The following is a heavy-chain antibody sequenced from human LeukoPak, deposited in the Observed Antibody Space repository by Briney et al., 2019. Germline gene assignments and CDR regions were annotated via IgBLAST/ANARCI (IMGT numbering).Heavy chain of an antibody. J-gene: IGHJ4*02. D-gene: IGHD3-22*01. V-gene: IGHV3-48*02. Sequence: GGSLRLSCEASGITFSDAWMSWVRQAPGKGLEWVSYISSSSSTIYYADSVKGRFTISRDNAKNSLYLQMNSLRDEDTAVYYCATPMYYYDSSGYYGGYYFDYWGQGTLVTVSS. CDR3: ATPMYYYDSSGYYGGYYFDY. CDR2: ISSSSSTI. CDR1: GITFSDAW.